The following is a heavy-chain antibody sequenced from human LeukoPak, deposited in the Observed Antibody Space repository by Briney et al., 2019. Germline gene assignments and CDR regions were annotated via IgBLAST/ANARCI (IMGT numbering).Heavy chain of an antibody. D-gene: IGHD3-3*01. J-gene: IGHJ4*02. CDR1: GFTFSSYA. V-gene: IGHV3-23*01. CDR2: ISGSGGST. Sequence: GGSLRPSCAASGFTFSSYAMSWVRQAPGKGLEWVSAISGSGGSTYYADSVKGRFTISRDNSKNTLYLQMNSLRAEDTAVYYCAKESELYYDFWSGYLDYWGQGTLVTVSS. CDR3: AKESELYYDFWSGYLDY.